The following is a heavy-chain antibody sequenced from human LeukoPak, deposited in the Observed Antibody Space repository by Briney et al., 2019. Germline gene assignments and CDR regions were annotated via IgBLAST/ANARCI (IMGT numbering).Heavy chain of an antibody. D-gene: IGHD6-13*01. CDR1: GFTVSGIC. V-gene: IGHV3-53*01. J-gene: IGHJ4*02. Sequence: GSPRLSCAASGFTVSGICMSWVRQTPGKGLKWVSVICGGGTTYYADSVKGRFTISRDNSKNTVYLQMNSLRAEDTAVYYCATGVASGGPPMCWGQGTLVTVSS. CDR2: ICGGGTT. CDR3: ATGVASGGPPMC.